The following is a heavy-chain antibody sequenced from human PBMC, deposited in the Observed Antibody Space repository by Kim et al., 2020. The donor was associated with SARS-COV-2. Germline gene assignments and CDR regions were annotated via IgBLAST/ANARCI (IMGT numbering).Heavy chain of an antibody. CDR3: AAVPDSRRWRWDF. CDR1: GFTFKNYD. D-gene: IGHD6-13*01. Sequence: GGSLRLSCTASGFTFKNYDMRWVRQAPGKRLEWVAATNTDGSNKYYTESVRGRFTVYRDNSRSVLYLHINDLRADDTAVYYCAAVPDSRRWRWDFWGPGT. V-gene: IGHV3-23*01. CDR2: TNTDGSNK. J-gene: IGHJ3*01.